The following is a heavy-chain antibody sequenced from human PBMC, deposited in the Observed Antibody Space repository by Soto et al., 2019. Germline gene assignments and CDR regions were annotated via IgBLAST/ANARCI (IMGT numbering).Heavy chain of an antibody. CDR2: ISSSSSTI. Sequence: TITRYCMNCVRQTAEGWLGWVSYISSSSSTIYYADSVKGRFTISRDNAKNSLYLQMNSLRDEDTAVYYCAREATYYDILTGYVYGMAVWGQGTTVTAP. CDR3: AREATYYDILTGYVYGMAV. J-gene: IGHJ6*02. CDR1: TITRYC. V-gene: IGHV3-48*02. D-gene: IGHD3-9*01.